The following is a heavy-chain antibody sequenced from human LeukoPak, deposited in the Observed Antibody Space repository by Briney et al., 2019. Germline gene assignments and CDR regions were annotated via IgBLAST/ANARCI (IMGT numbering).Heavy chain of an antibody. D-gene: IGHD3-22*01. CDR2: IYYSGST. J-gene: IGHJ3*02. CDR1: GGSISSYY. CDR3: ARRHYYDSSGYFDI. V-gene: IGHV4-59*01. Sequence: PSETLSLTCTVSGGSISSYYWSWIRQPPGTRLEWIGYIYYSGSTNYNPSLKSRVTISVDTSKNQFSLKLSSVTAADTAVYYCARRHYYDSSGYFDIWGQGTMVTVSS.